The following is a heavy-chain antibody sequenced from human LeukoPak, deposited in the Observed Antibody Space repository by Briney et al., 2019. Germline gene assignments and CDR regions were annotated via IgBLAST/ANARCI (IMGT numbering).Heavy chain of an antibody. Sequence: GGSLRLSCAASGFTVSSNYMSWVRQAPGKGLEWVSVIYSGGSTYYADSVKGRFTISRHNSKNTLYLQMNSLRAEDTAVYYCATRRNYCSSTSCYGSYGMDVWGQGTTVTVSS. V-gene: IGHV3-53*04. J-gene: IGHJ6*02. CDR2: IYSGGST. D-gene: IGHD2-2*01. CDR1: GFTVSSNY. CDR3: ATRRNYCSSTSCYGSYGMDV.